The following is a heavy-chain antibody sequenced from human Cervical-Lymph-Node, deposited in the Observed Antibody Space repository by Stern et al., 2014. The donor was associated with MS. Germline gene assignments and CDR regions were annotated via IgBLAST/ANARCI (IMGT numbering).Heavy chain of an antibody. CDR2: IIPIFGTA. CDR3: ARDLHPSYYDFWSGYYS. CDR1: GGTFSSYA. V-gene: IGHV1-69*12. Sequence: QVQLVQSGAEVKKPGSSVKVSCKASGGTFSSYAISWVRQAPGQGLEWMGGIIPIFGTANYAQKFQGRVTITADESTSTAYMELSSLRSEDTAVYYCARDLHPSYYDFWSGYYSWGQGTLVTVSS. J-gene: IGHJ5*02. D-gene: IGHD3-3*01.